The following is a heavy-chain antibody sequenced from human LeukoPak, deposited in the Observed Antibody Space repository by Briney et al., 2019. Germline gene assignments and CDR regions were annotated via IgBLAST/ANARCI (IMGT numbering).Heavy chain of an antibody. Sequence: GASVKVSCKASGYTFTGYYMHWVRQAPGQGLEWMGWISAYNGNTNYAQKLQGRVTMTTDTSTSTAYMELRSLRSDDTAVYYCAREGGNPASGSYYYFDYWGQGTLVTVSS. J-gene: IGHJ4*02. CDR3: AREGGNPASGSYYYFDY. CDR2: ISAYNGNT. CDR1: GYTFTGYY. D-gene: IGHD1-26*01. V-gene: IGHV1-18*04.